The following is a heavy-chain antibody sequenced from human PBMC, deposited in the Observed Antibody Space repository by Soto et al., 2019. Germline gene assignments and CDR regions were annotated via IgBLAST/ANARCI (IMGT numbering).Heavy chain of an antibody. V-gene: IGHV1-46*01. J-gene: IGHJ5*02. D-gene: IGHD2-15*01. CDR2: INPSGGST. Sequence: QVQLVQSGAEVKKPGASVKVSCKASGYTFTSYYMHWVRQAPGQGLEWMGIINPSGGSTSYAQKFQGRVTMIRDTSTSTVYMELSSLRSEDTAVYYCARGFHGVVVAASFDPWGQGTLVTVSS. CDR3: ARGFHGVVVAASFDP. CDR1: GYTFTSYY.